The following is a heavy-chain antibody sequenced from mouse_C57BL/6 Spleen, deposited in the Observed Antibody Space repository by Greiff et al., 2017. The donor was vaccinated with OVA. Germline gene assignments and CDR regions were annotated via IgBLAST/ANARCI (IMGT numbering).Heavy chain of an antibody. Sequence: VKLMESGPGLVAPSQSLSITCTVSGFSLTSYGVHWVRQPPGKGLEWLVVIWSDGSTTYNSALKSRLSISKDNSKSQVFLKMNSLQTDDTAMYYCARNYYGSSYTLYAMDYWGQGTSVTVSS. CDR1: GFSLTSYG. V-gene: IGHV2-6*02. CDR2: IWSDGST. D-gene: IGHD1-1*01. CDR3: ARNYYGSSYTLYAMDY. J-gene: IGHJ4*01.